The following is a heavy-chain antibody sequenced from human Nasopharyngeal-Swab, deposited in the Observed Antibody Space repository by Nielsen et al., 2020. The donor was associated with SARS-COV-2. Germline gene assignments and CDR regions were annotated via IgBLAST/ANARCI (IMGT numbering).Heavy chain of an antibody. V-gene: IGHV1-3*01. D-gene: IGHD3-3*01. Sequence: WVRQAPGQRLEWMGWINDGNGNTKYSQKFEGRVTITRDTSASTAYMELSSLRSEATAVYYCSTIFGVVSHDYWGQGTLVTVSS. CDR3: STIFGVVSHDY. J-gene: IGHJ4*02. CDR2: INDGNGNT.